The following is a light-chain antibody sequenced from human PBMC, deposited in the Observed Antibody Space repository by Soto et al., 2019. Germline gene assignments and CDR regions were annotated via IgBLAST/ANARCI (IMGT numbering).Light chain of an antibody. Sequence: EVVLTQSPGTLSLSPGERATLSCRASQTVRSNSLAWYQQKPGQAPRLLIYDASSRATGTPDRFSGSGSGTDFTLTISRLEPEDFAVYFCQNYGTSARIFGQGTKLAI. CDR2: DAS. J-gene: IGKJ2*01. V-gene: IGKV3-20*01. CDR1: QTVRSNS. CDR3: QNYGTSARI.